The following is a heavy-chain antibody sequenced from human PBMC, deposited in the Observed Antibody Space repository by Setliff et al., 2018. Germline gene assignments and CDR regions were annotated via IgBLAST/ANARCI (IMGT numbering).Heavy chain of an antibody. CDR2: IYYSGST. Sequence: PSETLSLTCTVSGGSISSSSYYWGWIRQPPGKGLEWIGSIYYSGSTYYNPSLKSRVTISVDTSKNQFSLKLSSVTAADTAVYYCARVGGYYYYYYGMDVWGQGTTVTVSS. J-gene: IGHJ6*02. V-gene: IGHV4-39*07. CDR3: ARVGGYYYYYYGMDV. CDR1: GGSISSSSYY.